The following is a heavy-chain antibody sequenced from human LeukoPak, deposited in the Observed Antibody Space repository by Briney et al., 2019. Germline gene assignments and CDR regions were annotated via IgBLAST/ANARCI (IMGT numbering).Heavy chain of an antibody. Sequence: GGSLRLSCAASGFTFSSYSMNWVRQAPGKGLEWVSSISGSSSYIYYADSVKGRFTISRDNAKNSLYLQMNSLRAEDTAVYYCAREGYCSGGSCPYYFDYWGQGTLVTVSS. CDR1: GFTFSSYS. CDR3: AREGYCSGGSCPYYFDY. J-gene: IGHJ4*02. D-gene: IGHD2-15*01. CDR2: ISGSSSYI. V-gene: IGHV3-21*01.